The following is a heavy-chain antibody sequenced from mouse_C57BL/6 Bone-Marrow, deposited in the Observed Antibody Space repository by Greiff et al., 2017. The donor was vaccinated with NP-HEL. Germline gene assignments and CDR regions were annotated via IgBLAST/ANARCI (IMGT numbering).Heavy chain of an antibody. CDR2: INPGSGGT. D-gene: IGHD2-3*01. J-gene: IGHJ3*01. Sequence: VKLMESGAELVRPGTSVKVSCKASGYAFTNYLIEWVKQRPGQGLEWIGVINPGSGGTNYNEKFKGKATLTADKSSSTAYMQLSSLTSEDSAVYFCAIRWSGIAYWGQGTLVTVSA. CDR3: AIRWSGIAY. V-gene: IGHV1-54*01. CDR1: GYAFTNYL.